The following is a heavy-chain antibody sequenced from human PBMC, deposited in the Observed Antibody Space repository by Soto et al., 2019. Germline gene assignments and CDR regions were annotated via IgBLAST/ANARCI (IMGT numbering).Heavy chain of an antibody. CDR2: MNPNSGNT. D-gene: IGHD1-26*01. Sequence: GASVKVSCKASGYTFTSYDINWVRQATGQGLEWMGWMNPNSGNTGYAQKFQGRVTMTRNTSISTAYMELSSLRSEDTAVYYCARVRLGIVGATYMSWFDPWGQGTLVTVSS. J-gene: IGHJ5*02. V-gene: IGHV1-8*01. CDR3: ARVRLGIVGATYMSWFDP. CDR1: GYTFTSYD.